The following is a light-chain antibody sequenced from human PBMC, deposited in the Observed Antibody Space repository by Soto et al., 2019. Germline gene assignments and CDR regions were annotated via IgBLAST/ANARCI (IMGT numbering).Light chain of an antibody. CDR2: AAS. V-gene: IGKV1-8*01. J-gene: IGKJ1*01. CDR1: QGISSY. CDR3: QQYYSYPQT. Sequence: AILMTQSPSSFSASTGDRVTITCRASQGISSYLAWYQQKPGKAPKLLIYAASTLQSGVPSRFSGSGSGTDFTLTISCLQSEDFATYYCQQYYSYPQTFGQGTRWIS.